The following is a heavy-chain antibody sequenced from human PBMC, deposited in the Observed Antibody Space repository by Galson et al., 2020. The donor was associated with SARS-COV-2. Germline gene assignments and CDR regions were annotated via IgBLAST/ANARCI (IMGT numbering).Heavy chain of an antibody. CDR3: ARISADSSGYFFDY. CDR1: GFSLSTSAMS. Sequence: SGPTLVKPTQTLTLTCSFSGFSLSTSAMSVAWIRKPPGQALEWLARIDWGGDKYYSTSLKTRLTISKDTSKNQVVLTMTNMDPVDTATYYCARISADSSGYFFDYWGQGTLVTVSS. V-gene: IGHV2-70*11. J-gene: IGHJ4*02. CDR2: IDWGGDK. D-gene: IGHD3-22*01.